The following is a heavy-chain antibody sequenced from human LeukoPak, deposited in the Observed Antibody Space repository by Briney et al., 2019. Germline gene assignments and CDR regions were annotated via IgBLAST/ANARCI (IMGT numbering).Heavy chain of an antibody. Sequence: GGSLRLSCVVSGFTFSSYHMNWVRQAPGKGLEWVSSISTSRNYIYYADSVTGRFTISRDNAKNSLYLQMNSLRAEDTAVYYCARRAMTERGVSYGLDYWGQGTLVTVSS. J-gene: IGHJ4*02. CDR2: ISTSRNYI. D-gene: IGHD5-18*01. CDR3: ARRAMTERGVSYGLDY. V-gene: IGHV3-21*01. CDR1: GFTFSSYH.